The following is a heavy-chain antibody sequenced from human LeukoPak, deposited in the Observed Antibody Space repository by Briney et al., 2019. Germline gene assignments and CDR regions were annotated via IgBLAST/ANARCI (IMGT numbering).Heavy chain of an antibody. V-gene: IGHV3-74*01. CDR2: INSDGRNT. CDR3: ARVLAQQQGY. D-gene: IGHD6-13*01. Sequence: PGGSLRLSCAASGFSFSTYWTHWVHQAPGKGLVWVSHINSDGRNTTYADSVTARFTIPRDNAKNTLYLQMNSLRAEDTAVYYCARVLAQQQGYWGQGTLVTVSS. J-gene: IGHJ4*02. CDR1: GFSFSTYW.